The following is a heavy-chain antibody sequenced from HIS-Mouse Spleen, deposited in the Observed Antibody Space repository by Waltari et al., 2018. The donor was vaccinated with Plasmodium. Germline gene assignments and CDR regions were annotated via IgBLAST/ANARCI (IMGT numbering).Heavy chain of an antibody. Sequence: AASGFTFSSYWMSWVRQAPGKGLEWVANIKQDGSEKYYVDSVKGRFTISRENAKNSLYLQMNRLRAEDTAVYYCASLPRVEEVTTPLYYYYYGMDVWGQGTTVTVSS. D-gene: IGHD4-4*01. CDR3: ASLPRVEEVTTPLYYYYYGMDV. V-gene: IGHV3-7*01. CDR1: GFTFSSYW. J-gene: IGHJ6*02. CDR2: IKQDGSEK.